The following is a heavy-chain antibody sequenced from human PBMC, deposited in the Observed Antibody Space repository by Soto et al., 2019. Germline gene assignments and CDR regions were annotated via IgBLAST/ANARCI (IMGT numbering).Heavy chain of an antibody. CDR3: ARHPIADSSGWYFDY. Sequence: SETLSLTCTVSGGSISSYYWSWIRQPPGKGLEWIGYIYYSGSTNYNPSLKSRVTISVDTSKNQFSLKRSSVTAADTAVYYCARHPIADSSGWYFDYWGQGTLVTVSS. J-gene: IGHJ4*02. CDR2: IYYSGST. V-gene: IGHV4-59*08. CDR1: GGSISSYY. D-gene: IGHD6-19*01.